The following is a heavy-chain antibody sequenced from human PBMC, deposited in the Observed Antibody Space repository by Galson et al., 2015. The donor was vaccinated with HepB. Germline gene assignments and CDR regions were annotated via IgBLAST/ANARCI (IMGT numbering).Heavy chain of an antibody. V-gene: IGHV3-21*01. J-gene: IGHJ6*03. D-gene: IGHD3-16*01. CDR1: GFTFRSYI. CDR3: AREWGGYSYYMDV. Sequence: SLRLSCAASGFTFRSYIINWVRQAPGKGLEWVSSISSSSTYIYYADSVKGRSTISRDNAKNSVYLQMNSLRGEDTAVYYCAREWGGYSYYMDVWGKGTTVTVSS. CDR2: ISSSSTYI.